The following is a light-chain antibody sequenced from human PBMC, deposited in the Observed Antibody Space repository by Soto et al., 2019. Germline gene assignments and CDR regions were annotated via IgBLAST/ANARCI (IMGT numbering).Light chain of an antibody. CDR1: QRITTY. CDR3: QQSYSTPYT. J-gene: IGKJ2*01. CDR2: TAA. V-gene: IGKV1-39*01. Sequence: IHMTQSPSSLSASVGDRVTITCRASQRITTYLNWYQQKPGKAPKLLISTAATLQGGVPSRFSGSGSGPDFTLTITTLQPEDFATYFCQQSYSTPYTFGQGTKLEIK.